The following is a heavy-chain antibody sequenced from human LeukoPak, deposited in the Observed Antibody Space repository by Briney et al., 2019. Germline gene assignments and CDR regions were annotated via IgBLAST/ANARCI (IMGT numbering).Heavy chain of an antibody. V-gene: IGHV4-39*07. J-gene: IGHJ6*03. CDR2: IYYSGST. CDR3: ARDRPRLRGYSYGYYYYMDV. CDR1: GGSISSSSYY. Sequence: SETLSLTCTVSGGSISSSSYYWGWIRQPPGKGLEWIGSIYYSGSTYYNPSLKSRVTISVDTSKNQFSLKLSSVTAADTAVYYCARDRPRLRGYSYGYYYYMDVWGKGTTVTISS. D-gene: IGHD5-18*01.